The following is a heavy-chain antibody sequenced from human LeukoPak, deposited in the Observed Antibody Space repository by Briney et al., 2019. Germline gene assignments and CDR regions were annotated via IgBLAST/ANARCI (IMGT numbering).Heavy chain of an antibody. D-gene: IGHD3-10*01. J-gene: IGHJ3*02. V-gene: IGHV3-30*04. CDR3: ARGGQSRAFDI. CDR1: GFTLSSFA. CDR2: ISYDEINK. Sequence: PGGSLRLSCAASGFTLSSFAMHWVRQAPGKGLEWVAIISYDEINKYYADSVKGRFTISRDNSKNTLYLQMNSLRAEDTAVYYCARGGQSRAFDIWGQGTMVTVSS.